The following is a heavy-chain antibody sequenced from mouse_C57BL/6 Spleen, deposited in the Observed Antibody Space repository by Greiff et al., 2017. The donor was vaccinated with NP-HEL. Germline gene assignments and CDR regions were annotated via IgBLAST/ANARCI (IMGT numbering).Heavy chain of an antibody. CDR3: ARFDYDY. CDR1: GYTFTSYT. CDR2: INPSSGYT. D-gene: IGHD2-4*01. V-gene: IGHV1-4*01. J-gene: IGHJ2*01. Sequence: QVQLKESGAELARPGASVKMSCKASGYTFTSYTMHWVKQRPGQGLEWIGYINPSSGYTKYNQKFKDKATLTADKSSSTAYMQLSSLTSEDSTVYYCARFDYDYWGQGTTLTVSS.